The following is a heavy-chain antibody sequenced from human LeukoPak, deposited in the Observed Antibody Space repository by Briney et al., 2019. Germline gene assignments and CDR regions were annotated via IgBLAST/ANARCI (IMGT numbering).Heavy chain of an antibody. CDR1: EFSVGSNY. D-gene: IGHD6-19*01. J-gene: IGHJ4*02. V-gene: IGHV3-66*01. Sequence: PGGSLRLSCAASEFSVGSNYMTWVRQAPGKGLEWVSLIYSGGSTYYADSVKGRFTISRDNSKNTLYLQMNSLRAEDTAVYYCAKGSVAVAGGEDYFDYWGQGTLVTVSS. CDR2: IYSGGST. CDR3: AKGSVAVAGGEDYFDY.